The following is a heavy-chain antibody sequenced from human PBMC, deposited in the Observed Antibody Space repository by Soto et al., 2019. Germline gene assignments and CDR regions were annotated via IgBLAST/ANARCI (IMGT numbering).Heavy chain of an antibody. CDR3: AREDYGDYNGAFDI. V-gene: IGHV3-30*04. CDR2: ISCDASNE. Sequence: QMQLVESGGGVVQPGRSLRLSCAASGFTFGPYAMHWVRQAPGKGLEWVAIISCDASNEYYTDSVKGRFTVSRDNSKNTLYLQMHSLRGEDTAVYYCAREDYGDYNGAFDIWGQGTVVTVSS. J-gene: IGHJ3*02. CDR1: GFTFGPYA. D-gene: IGHD4-17*01.